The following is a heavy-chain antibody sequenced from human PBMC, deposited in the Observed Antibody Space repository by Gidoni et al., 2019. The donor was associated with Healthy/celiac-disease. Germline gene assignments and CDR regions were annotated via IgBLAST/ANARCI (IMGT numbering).Heavy chain of an antibody. CDR3: ARGRFWDIVVVPAAMGYYYGMDV. D-gene: IGHD2-2*01. J-gene: IGHJ6*02. CDR2: IIPIFGTA. Sequence: QVQLVQSGAEVKKPGSSVKVSCKASGGTFSSYAISWVRQAPGQGLEWMGGIIPIFGTANYAQKFQGRVTITADESTSTAYMELSSLRSEDTAVYYCARGRFWDIVVVPAAMGYYYGMDVWGQGTTVTVSS. CDR1: GGTFSSYA. V-gene: IGHV1-69*01.